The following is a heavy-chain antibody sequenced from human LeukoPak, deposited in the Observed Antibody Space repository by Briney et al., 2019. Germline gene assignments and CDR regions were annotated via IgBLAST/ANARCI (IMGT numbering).Heavy chain of an antibody. Sequence: PGGSLRLSCAAPGFTFSSYSMNWVRQAPGKGLEWVSSISSSSSSYIYYADSVKGRFTISRDNAKNSLYLQMNSLRAEDTAVYYCARDFYSPTKSGDYWGQGTLVTVSS. V-gene: IGHV3-21*01. CDR1: GFTFSSYS. J-gene: IGHJ4*02. D-gene: IGHD3-10*01. CDR3: ARDFYSPTKSGDY. CDR2: ISSSSSSYI.